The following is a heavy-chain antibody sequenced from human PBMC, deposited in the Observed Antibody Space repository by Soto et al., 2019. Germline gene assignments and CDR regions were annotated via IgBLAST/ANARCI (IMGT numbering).Heavy chain of an antibody. CDR1: GFTCEDYT. Sequence: TGGSLRLSCAASGFTCEDYTMHWVRQAPGKGLEWVSLISWDGGSTYYADSVKGRFTISRDNSKNSLYLQMNSLGTEDTALYYCAKASSIAATIDYWGQGTLVTVSS. CDR3: AKASSIAATIDY. D-gene: IGHD6-6*01. J-gene: IGHJ4*02. CDR2: ISWDGGST. V-gene: IGHV3-43*01.